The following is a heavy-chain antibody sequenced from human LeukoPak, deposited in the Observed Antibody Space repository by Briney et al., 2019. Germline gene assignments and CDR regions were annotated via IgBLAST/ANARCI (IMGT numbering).Heavy chain of an antibody. D-gene: IGHD3-22*01. J-gene: IGHJ4*02. CDR3: AREGLSSWYYDSSGYSPPDY. V-gene: IGHV3-48*03. Sequence: GGSLRLSCAASGFTFSSFEMNWVRQAPGKGLEWVSYISDSGRTIYYADSVKGRFTISRDNAKKSLYLQMNSLRAEDTAVYYCAREGLSSWYYDSSGYSPPDYWGQGTLVTVSS. CDR2: ISDSGRTI. CDR1: GFTFSSFE.